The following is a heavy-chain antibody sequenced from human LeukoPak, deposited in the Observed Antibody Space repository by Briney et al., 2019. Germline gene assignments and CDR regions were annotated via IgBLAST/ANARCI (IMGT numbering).Heavy chain of an antibody. V-gene: IGHV1-69*01. CDR3: ARDSKRSLGYCSGGSCYYGGY. J-gene: IGHJ4*02. D-gene: IGHD2-15*01. CDR1: GGTFSSYA. Sequence: ASVKVSCKASGGTFSSYAISWVRQAPEQGLEWMGGIIPIFGTANYAQKFQGRVTITADESTSTAYMELSSLRSEDTAVYYCARDSKRSLGYCSGGSCYYGGYWGQGTLVTVSS. CDR2: IIPIFGTA.